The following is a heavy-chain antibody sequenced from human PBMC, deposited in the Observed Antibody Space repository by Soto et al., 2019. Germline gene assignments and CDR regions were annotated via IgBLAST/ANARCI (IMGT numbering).Heavy chain of an antibody. V-gene: IGHV1-46*01. CDR3: AREGNPGDSSGYNNWFGP. J-gene: IGHJ5*02. CDR1: GYTFTSYY. Sequence: ASVKVSCKASGYTFTSYYMHWVRQAPGQGLEWMGIINPSGGSTSYAQKFQGRVTMTRDTSTSTVYMELSSLRSEDTAVYYCAREGNPGDSSGYNNWFGPWGQGTLVTVSS. D-gene: IGHD3-22*01. CDR2: INPSGGST.